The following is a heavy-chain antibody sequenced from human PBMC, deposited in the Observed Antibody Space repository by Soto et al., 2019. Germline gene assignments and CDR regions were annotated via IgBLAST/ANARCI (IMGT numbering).Heavy chain of an antibody. CDR1: GYTFTGYY. D-gene: IGHD6-19*01. CDR3: ARNRDIAVAGYEIGATNNSLDF. V-gene: IGHV1-2*04. CDR2: INPNSGGT. J-gene: IGHJ3*01. Sequence: ASVKVSCKASGYTFTGYYMHWVRQAPGQGLEWMGWINPNSGGTNYAQKFQGWVTMTRDTSISTAYMELSRLRSDDTAVYYCARNRDIAVAGYEIGATNNSLDFCYQGIMGTVAS.